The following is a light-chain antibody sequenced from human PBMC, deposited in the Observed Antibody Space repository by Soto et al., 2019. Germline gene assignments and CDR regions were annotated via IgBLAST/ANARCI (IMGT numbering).Light chain of an antibody. CDR2: DTD. CDR3: LLYCDGARE. J-gene: IGLJ2*01. CDR1: TGAVTSGHY. Sequence: QAVVTQEPSLTVSPGGTITLTCGSSTGAVTSGHYPFWFQQKPGQAPRTLISDTDNKHSWTPVRFSGSLLGGKAALTLSGAQPEDEAEYYCLLYCDGAREFGGGTKLTVL. V-gene: IGLV7-46*01.